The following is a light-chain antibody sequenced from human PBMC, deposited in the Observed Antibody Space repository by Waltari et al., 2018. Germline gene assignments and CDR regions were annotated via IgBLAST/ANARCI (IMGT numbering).Light chain of an antibody. CDR3: CSYAGSSTYV. V-gene: IGLV2-23*01. CDR1: SRDVGHSNL. Sequence: QSALTQPASVSGSPGQSITISCPGTSRDVGHSNLVSWYQQHPGKAPKLMISAGSKRPSGVSNRFSGSKSGNTASLTISGLQAEDEADYYCCSYAGSSTYVFGTGTKVTVL. CDR2: AGS. J-gene: IGLJ1*01.